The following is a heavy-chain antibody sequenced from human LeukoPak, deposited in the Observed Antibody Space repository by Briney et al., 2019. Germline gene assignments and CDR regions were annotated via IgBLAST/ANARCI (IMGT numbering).Heavy chain of an antibody. CDR1: GFAFSSYA. D-gene: IGHD3-22*01. J-gene: IGHJ4*02. CDR3: AKDFYDSSGSRYDY. CDR2: IDGGGGRT. Sequence: GGSLRLSCTASGFAFSSYAMCWVRQAPGLGLEWVSAIDGGGGRTWHADSVRGRFTISRDNSKNTLFMQMNSLRAEDTAVYYCAKDFYDSSGSRYDYWGQGTLVTVSS. V-gene: IGHV3-23*01.